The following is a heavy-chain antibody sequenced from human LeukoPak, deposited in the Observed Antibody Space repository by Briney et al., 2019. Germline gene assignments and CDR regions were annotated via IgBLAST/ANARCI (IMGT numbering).Heavy chain of an antibody. CDR3: ARGGGYCSSTSCYTGDY. J-gene: IGHJ4*02. D-gene: IGHD2-2*02. CDR1: GYTFTGYY. CDR2: IVPVFRSA. V-gene: IGHV1-69*05. Sequence: SVKVSCKASGYTFTGYYMHWVRQAPGQGLEWMGGIVPVFRSANHAQKFQDRVSITTDESTSTAYMELSSLRSEDTAVYYCARGGGYCSSTSCYTGDYWGQGTLVTVSS.